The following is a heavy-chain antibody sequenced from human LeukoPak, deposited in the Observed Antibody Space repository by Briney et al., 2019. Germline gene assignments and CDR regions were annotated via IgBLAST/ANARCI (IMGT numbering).Heavy chain of an antibody. J-gene: IGHJ6*03. CDR2: ISGSGGST. V-gene: IGHV3-23*01. CDR3: ARPAAMGSYYYYYMDV. D-gene: IGHD2-2*01. Sequence: GGSLRLSCAASGFTFSSYAMSWVRQAPGKGLEWVSAISGSGGSTYYADSVKGRFTISRDNSKNTLYLQMNSLRAEDTAVYYCARPAAMGSYYYYYMDVWGKGTTVTVSS. CDR1: GFTFSSYA.